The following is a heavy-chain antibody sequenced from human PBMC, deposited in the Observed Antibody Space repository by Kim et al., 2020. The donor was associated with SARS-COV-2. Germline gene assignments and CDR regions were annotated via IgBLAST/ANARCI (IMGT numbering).Heavy chain of an antibody. CDR3: ARTQDSSSWLYYFDH. J-gene: IGHJ4*02. D-gene: IGHD6-13*01. V-gene: IGHV3-11*03. Sequence: DSGKGRFTISRDNAKNSLYLQMNSLRAEDTAVYYCARTQDSSSWLYYFDHWGQGTLVTVSS.